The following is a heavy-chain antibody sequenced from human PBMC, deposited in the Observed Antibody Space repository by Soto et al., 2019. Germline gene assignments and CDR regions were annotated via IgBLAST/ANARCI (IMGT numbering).Heavy chain of an antibody. D-gene: IGHD3-16*01. CDR3: ARDSHSEQPNHRGGGGYMAV. CDR2: IYFSGST. J-gene: IGHJ6*03. V-gene: IGHV4-31*11. CDR1: GGSISNGGYY. Sequence: QLQLEESGPGLVKPSQTLSLTCAVSGGSISNGGYYWSWIRQHPGKGLEWIGSIYFSGSTYYNPSLTSRVTISVATTKNQFSLKLRSVTAADTAVYYCARDSHSEQPNHRGGGGYMAVWGKGTTVTVSS.